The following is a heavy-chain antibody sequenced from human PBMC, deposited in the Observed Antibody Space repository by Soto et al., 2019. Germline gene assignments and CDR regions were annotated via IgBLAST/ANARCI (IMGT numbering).Heavy chain of an antibody. D-gene: IGHD2-15*01. CDR2: ISYDGSNK. CDR1: GFTFSSYG. V-gene: IGHV3-30*18. J-gene: IGHJ4*02. Sequence: PGGSLRLSCAASGFTFSSYGMHWVRQAPGKGLEWVAVISYDGSNKYYADSVKGRFTISRDNSKNTLYLQMNSLRAEDTAVYYCAKDPRGYCSGGSCYSPYYWGQGTLVTVSS. CDR3: AKDPRGYCSGGSCYSPYY.